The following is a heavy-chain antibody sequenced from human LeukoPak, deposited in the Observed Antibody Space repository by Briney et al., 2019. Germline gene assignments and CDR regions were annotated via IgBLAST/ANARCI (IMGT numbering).Heavy chain of an antibody. J-gene: IGHJ5*02. Sequence: GASVTVSCKASGYTFTGYYMHWVRQAPGQGLEWMGWINPNSGGTNYAQTFQGRVTMTRDTSISTAYMELSRLRSDDTAVYYCARIRITMVRGVIPPNWFDPWGQGTLVTVSS. CDR1: GYTFTGYY. V-gene: IGHV1-2*02. D-gene: IGHD3-10*01. CDR2: INPNSGGT. CDR3: ARIRITMVRGVIPPNWFDP.